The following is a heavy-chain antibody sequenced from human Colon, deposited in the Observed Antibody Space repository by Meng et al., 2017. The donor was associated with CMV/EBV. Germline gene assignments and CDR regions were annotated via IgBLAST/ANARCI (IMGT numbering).Heavy chain of an antibody. J-gene: IGHJ3*02. CDR2: INPNSGGT. CDR1: GYTFTGYY. Sequence: ASVKVSCKASGYTFTGYYMHWVRQAPGQGLEWMGWINPNSGGTKYAQKFQGRVTMTRDTSISTAYMELSRLRSEDTAVYYCARARDFWSGYYTDAFDIWGQETMVTVSS. CDR3: ARARDFWSGYYTDAFDI. V-gene: IGHV1-2*02. D-gene: IGHD3-3*01.